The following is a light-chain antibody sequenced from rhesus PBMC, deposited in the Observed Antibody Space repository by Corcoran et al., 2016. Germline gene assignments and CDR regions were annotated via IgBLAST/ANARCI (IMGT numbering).Light chain of an antibody. CDR2: KAS. CDR3: QQYNTRPYS. Sequence: DIQMTQSPSSLSASVRDRVTITCRASQGISRWLAWYQQKPGKAPKLLIYKASSLQSGVPSRFSGRGSETDFTLTISSLQSEDFATYYCQQYNTRPYSFGQGTKVEIK. CDR1: QGISRW. J-gene: IGKJ2*01. V-gene: IGKV1-21*01.